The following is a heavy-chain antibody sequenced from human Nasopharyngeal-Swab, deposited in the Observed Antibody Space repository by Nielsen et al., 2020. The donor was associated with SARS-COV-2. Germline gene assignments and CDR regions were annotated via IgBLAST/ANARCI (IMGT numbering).Heavy chain of an antibody. CDR1: GFTFSSYW. CDR2: IKQDGSEK. Sequence: GESLKIYCAASGFTFSSYWMSWVRQAPGEGLEWVANIKQDGSEKYYVDSVKGRFTISRDNAKNSLYLQMNSLRAEDTAVYYCARLESSSWYWSYWGQGTLVTVSS. CDR3: ARLESSSWYWSY. V-gene: IGHV3-7*01. D-gene: IGHD6-13*01. J-gene: IGHJ4*02.